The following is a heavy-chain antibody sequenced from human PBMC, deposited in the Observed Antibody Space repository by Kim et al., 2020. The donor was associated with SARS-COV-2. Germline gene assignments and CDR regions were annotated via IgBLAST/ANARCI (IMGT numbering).Heavy chain of an antibody. CDR2: ST. J-gene: IGHJ4*02. CDR3: AREPSTYFDY. Sequence: STYYTDSVKGRFTSSRDDSKNTVYLQMNSLRAEDTALYFCAREPSTYFDYWGQGTLVTVSS. V-gene: IGHV3-66*01.